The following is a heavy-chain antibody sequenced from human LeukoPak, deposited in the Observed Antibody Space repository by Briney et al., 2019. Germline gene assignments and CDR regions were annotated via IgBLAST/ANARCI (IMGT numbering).Heavy chain of an antibody. V-gene: IGHV4-4*07. D-gene: IGHD6-13*01. Sequence: SETLSLTCTVSGDSLSTYYWSWIRQSAGKGLEWIGRIHTSGSTNYNPSLKSRVTMSVDTSKTQFSLKLSSVTAADTAVYYCARHPDILGSRVGFDYWGQGTLVTVSS. J-gene: IGHJ4*02. CDR1: GDSLSTYY. CDR3: ARHPDILGSRVGFDY. CDR2: IHTSGST.